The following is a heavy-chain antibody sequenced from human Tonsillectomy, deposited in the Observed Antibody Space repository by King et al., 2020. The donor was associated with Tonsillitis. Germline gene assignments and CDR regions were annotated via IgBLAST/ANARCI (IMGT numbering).Heavy chain of an antibody. Sequence: QLVQSGAEVKKPGESLKISCKGSGYSFTNYWIGWVRQMPGKGLEWMGIIYPGDSDTRYSPPFNGQVTISADKSISTAYLQWSSLKASDTAMYYCARTRGVAARSRAFDNWGQGTMVTVSS. V-gene: IGHV5-51*01. CDR1: GYSFTNYW. D-gene: IGHD2-15*01. CDR3: ARTRGVAARSRAFDN. CDR2: IYPGDSDT. J-gene: IGHJ3*02.